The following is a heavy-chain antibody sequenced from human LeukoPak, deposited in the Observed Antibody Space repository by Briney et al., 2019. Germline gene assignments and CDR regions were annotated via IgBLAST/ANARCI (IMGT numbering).Heavy chain of an antibody. CDR1: GFTFSSYP. CDR2: LSGSGGST. D-gene: IGHD4-23*01. V-gene: IGHV3-23*01. J-gene: IGHJ4*02. Sequence: GVTVTLSCAASGFTFSSYPMRWVRQAPGKGLVGVIALSGSGGSTYYAESVKGRFTISRDNSKNTLYLQMNSLRAEDTAVYYCAKSLRSMATNGGSYWGQGTLVTVSS. CDR3: AKSLRSMATNGGSY.